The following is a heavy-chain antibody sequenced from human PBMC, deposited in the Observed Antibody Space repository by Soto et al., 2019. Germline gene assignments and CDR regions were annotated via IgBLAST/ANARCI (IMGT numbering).Heavy chain of an antibody. D-gene: IGHD1-1*01. Sequence: SETLSLTCAVYGGSFSGYYWTWLRQPPGKGLEWIGEINHSGSTNYNPSLKSRVTISVDTSKNQFSLKVTSVTAADTAVYYCATANWSHHYFDPWGQGTLVTVSS. CDR2: INHSGST. V-gene: IGHV4-34*01. J-gene: IGHJ5*02. CDR1: GGSFSGYY. CDR3: ATANWSHHYFDP.